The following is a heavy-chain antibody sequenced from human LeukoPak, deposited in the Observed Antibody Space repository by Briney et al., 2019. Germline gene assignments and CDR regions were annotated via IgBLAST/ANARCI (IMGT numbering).Heavy chain of an antibody. V-gene: IGHV3-21*01. J-gene: IGHJ4*02. CDR1: GFTFSSYS. CDR3: ARDQSGFDY. Sequence: GGSLRLFCAASGFTFSSYSMKWVRQAPGKGLEWVSSISSSSSYIYYADSVKGRFTISRDNAKNSLYLQMNSLRAEDTAVYYCARDQSGFDYWGQGTLVTVSS. CDR2: ISSSSSYI. D-gene: IGHD6-25*01.